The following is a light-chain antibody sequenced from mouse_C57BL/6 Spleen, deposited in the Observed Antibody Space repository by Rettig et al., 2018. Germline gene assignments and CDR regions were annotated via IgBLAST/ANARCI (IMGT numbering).Light chain of an antibody. CDR3: LQYDEFPYT. V-gene: IGKV14-111*01. Sequence: DIKMTQSPSSMYASLGGRVTSTCKASQDINSYLSWFRQKPGKSPKTLIYRANRLVDGVPSRFSGSGSGQDYSLTISSLEYEDMGIYSCLQYDEFPYTFGGGTKLEIK. J-gene: IGKJ2*01. CDR2: RAN. CDR1: QDINSY.